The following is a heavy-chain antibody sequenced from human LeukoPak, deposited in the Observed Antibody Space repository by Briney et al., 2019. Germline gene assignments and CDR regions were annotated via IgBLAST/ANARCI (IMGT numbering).Heavy chain of an antibody. D-gene: IGHD1-26*01. V-gene: IGHV4-39*07. CDR1: GGSISSSSYY. Sequence: SETLSLTCTVSGGSISSSSYYWGCIRQPPGQGLEWIGSIYYSGSTYYNPSLKSRVNISVDTSNNQFSLKLSSVTAADTAVYYGARGPHERWELRVPFDYWGQGTLGTVSS. J-gene: IGHJ4*02. CDR3: ARGPHERWELRVPFDY. CDR2: IYYSGST.